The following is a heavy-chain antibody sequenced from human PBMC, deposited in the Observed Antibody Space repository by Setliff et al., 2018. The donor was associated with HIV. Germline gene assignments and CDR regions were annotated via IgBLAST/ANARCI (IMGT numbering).Heavy chain of an antibody. CDR1: GYTFTTYG. D-gene: IGHD2-21*01. Sequence: GASVKVSCKPSGYTFTTYGINWVRQAPGQGLEWMGGISSINGNTNYAQKFQGRVTMTTDTFTNTAYMELRSLRSDDTAVYYCARGTINNYFDYWGQGTLVTVSS. J-gene: IGHJ4*02. V-gene: IGHV1-18*01. CDR2: ISSINGNT. CDR3: ARGTINNYFDY.